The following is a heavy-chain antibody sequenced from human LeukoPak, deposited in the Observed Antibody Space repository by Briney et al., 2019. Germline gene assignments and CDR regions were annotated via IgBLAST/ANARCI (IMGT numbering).Heavy chain of an antibody. CDR2: IYYSGST. CDR1: GGSISSYY. D-gene: IGHD1-7*01. CDR3: ARVARITGTTGGFDY. J-gene: IGHJ4*02. Sequence: SETLSLTCTVSGGSISSYYWSWIRQPPGKGLEWIGYIYYSGSTNYNPSLKSRVTISVDTSKNQFSLKLSSVTAADTAVYYCARVARITGTTGGFDYWGQGTLVTVSS. V-gene: IGHV4-59*01.